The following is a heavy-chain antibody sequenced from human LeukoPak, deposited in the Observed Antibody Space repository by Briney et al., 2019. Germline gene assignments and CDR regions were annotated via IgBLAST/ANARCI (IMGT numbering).Heavy chain of an antibody. D-gene: IGHD3-22*01. CDR3: ARESSSAYHFDH. J-gene: IGHJ4*02. CDR2: IKRDGSEK. CDR1: GFTSSTYW. Sequence: PGGSLRLSCAASGFTSSTYWMSWVRQAPGKGLEWVANIKRDGSEKYYVDSVKGRFTISRDDAKNSLYLRMNSLRAEDTAVYYCARESSSAYHFDHWGQGTLVTVSS. V-gene: IGHV3-7*01.